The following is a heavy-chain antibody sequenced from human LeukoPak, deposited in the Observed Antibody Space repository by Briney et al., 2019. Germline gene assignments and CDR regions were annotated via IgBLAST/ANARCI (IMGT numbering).Heavy chain of an antibody. Sequence: PGGSLRLSCAASGFTFSSYAMSWVRQAPGKGLEWVSAISGSGGSTYYADSVKGRFTISRDNSKNTLYLQMNSLRAEDTALYYCAKDRGSVAVAGIDYWGQGTLVTVSS. V-gene: IGHV3-23*01. CDR2: ISGSGGST. J-gene: IGHJ4*02. CDR1: GFTFSSYA. CDR3: AKDRGSVAVAGIDY. D-gene: IGHD6-19*01.